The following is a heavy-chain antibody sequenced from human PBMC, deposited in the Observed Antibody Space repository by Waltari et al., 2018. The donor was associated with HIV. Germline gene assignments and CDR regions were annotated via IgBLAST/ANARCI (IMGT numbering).Heavy chain of an antibody. V-gene: IGHV3-9*01. CDR1: GFTFDDYA. CDR2: ISWNSGIM. D-gene: IGHD6-6*01. J-gene: IGHJ4*02. Sequence: EVHLVESGGGLVQPGGSLRLSCAASGFTFDDYAMHWVRQPPGKALEWVSGISWNSGIMDYADSVRGRFIISRDNAKNILYLQMNSLTVEDTAFYYCTKDSHSSSSLGGVFDSWGQGALVTVSS. CDR3: TKDSHSSSSLGGVFDS.